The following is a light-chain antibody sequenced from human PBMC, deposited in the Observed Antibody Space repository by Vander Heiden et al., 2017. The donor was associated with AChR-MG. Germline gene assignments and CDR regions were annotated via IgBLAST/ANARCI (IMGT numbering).Light chain of an antibody. CDR2: YNS. J-gene: IGLJ2*01. CDR1: SSNPRVGYG. Sequence: QSVLTQPPSVSGASGQRVTISCTGSSSNPRVGYGVHWYQQLPGTAPKLLIYYNSNRPSAVPDRFSGSKSGTSASQAITDLQADDEADYYCQSYDSILSAVVFGGGTKLTVL. V-gene: IGLV1-40*01. CDR3: QSYDSILSAVV.